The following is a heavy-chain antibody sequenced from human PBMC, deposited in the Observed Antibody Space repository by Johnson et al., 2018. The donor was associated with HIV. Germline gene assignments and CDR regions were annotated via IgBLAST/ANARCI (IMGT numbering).Heavy chain of an antibody. Sequence: QVQLVESGGVVVQPGGSLRLSCAASGFTFDDYAMHWVRQAPGKGLEWVAIISSDESNKYYADAVQGRFTISRDNSKNTLYLQMNSLRAEDTAVYYCARVGDSSSSLGAFDIWGQGTMVTVSS. J-gene: IGHJ3*02. V-gene: IGHV3-30*14. D-gene: IGHD6-6*01. CDR2: ISSDESNK. CDR1: GFTFDDYA. CDR3: ARVGDSSSSLGAFDI.